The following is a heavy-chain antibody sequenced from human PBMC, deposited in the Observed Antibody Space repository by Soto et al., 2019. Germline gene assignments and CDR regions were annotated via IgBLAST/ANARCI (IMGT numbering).Heavy chain of an antibody. CDR1: GGSISSGDYY. CDR3: ARALKEYYYDSSPYYYFDY. Sequence: SETLSLTCTVSGGSISSGDYYWNWIRQPPGKDLEWIGYIYYSVSAYYNPSLKSRVTISVDTSKNQFSLKLSSVTAADTAVYYCARALKEYYYDSSPYYYFDYWGQGTLVTVS. V-gene: IGHV4-30-4*01. J-gene: IGHJ4*02. D-gene: IGHD3-22*01. CDR2: IYYSVSA.